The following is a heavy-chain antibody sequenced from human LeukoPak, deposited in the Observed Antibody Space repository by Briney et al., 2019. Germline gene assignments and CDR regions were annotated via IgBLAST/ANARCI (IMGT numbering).Heavy chain of an antibody. CDR3: AREVDCSSTSCYSDY. V-gene: IGHV4-61*02. J-gene: IGHJ4*02. CDR1: GGSISSGSYY. Sequence: SETLSLTCTVSGGSISSGSYYWSWIRQPAGKGLEWIGRIYTSGSTNYNPSLKSRVTISVDTSKNQFSLKLSSVTAADTAVYYCAREVDCSSTSCYSDYWGQGTLVTVSS. D-gene: IGHD2-2*02. CDR2: IYTSGST.